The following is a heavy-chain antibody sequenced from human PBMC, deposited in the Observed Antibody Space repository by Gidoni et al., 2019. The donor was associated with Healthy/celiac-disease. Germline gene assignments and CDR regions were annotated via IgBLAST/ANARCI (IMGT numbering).Heavy chain of an antibody. D-gene: IGHD3-3*01. CDR3: ARENDFWSGYCDY. CDR2: IKQDGSEK. V-gene: IGHV3-7*01. Sequence: EVQLVESGGGLVQPGGSVRLSCAASGFPFSSYWMSWVRQAPGKGLEWLANIKQDGSEKYYVDSVKGRFTISRDNAKNSLYLQMNSLRAEDTAVYYCARENDFWSGYCDYWGQGTLVTVSS. CDR1: GFPFSSYW. J-gene: IGHJ4*02.